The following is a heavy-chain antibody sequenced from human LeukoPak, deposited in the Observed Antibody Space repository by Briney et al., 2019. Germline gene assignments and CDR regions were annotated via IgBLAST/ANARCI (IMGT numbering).Heavy chain of an antibody. V-gene: IGHV4-59*01. Sequence: PSETLSLTCTVSDGSISSYYWSWIRQPPGKGLEWIGYIYYSGSTNYNPSLKSRVTISVDTSKNQFSLKLSSVTAADTAVYYCARSEYDFWSGYDDWGQGTLVTVSS. CDR1: DGSISSYY. J-gene: IGHJ4*02. CDR3: ARSEYDFWSGYDD. CDR2: IYYSGST. D-gene: IGHD3-3*01.